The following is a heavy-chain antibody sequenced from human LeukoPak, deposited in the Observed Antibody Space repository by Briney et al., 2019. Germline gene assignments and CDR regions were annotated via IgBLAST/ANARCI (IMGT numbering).Heavy chain of an antibody. CDR3: AKVSLGTSGSFYNPIDY. D-gene: IGHD3-10*01. J-gene: IGHJ4*02. CDR2: ISGSGDTT. V-gene: IGHV3-23*01. Sequence: GGSLRLSCAASGFTFSSYAMSWVRQAPGKGLEWVSGISGSGDTTYYVDSVKGRFTISRDNSKNTLYLQMDSLRTEDTAVFYCAKVSLGTSGSFYNPIDYWGQGTLVTVSS. CDR1: GFTFSSYA.